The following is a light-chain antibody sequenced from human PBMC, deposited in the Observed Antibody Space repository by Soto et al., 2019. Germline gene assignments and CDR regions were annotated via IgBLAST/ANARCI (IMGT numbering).Light chain of an antibody. CDR2: EVS. Sequence: QSALTQPASVSGSPGQSITISCTGTSRDVGGYNYVSWHQQHPGKAPKVIITEVSNRPSGVSNRFSGSKSGNTASLTISGLQAEDEADYYCTSRTISATYVFGSGTKLTVL. V-gene: IGLV2-14*01. CDR3: TSRTISATYV. CDR1: SRDVGGYNY. J-gene: IGLJ1*01.